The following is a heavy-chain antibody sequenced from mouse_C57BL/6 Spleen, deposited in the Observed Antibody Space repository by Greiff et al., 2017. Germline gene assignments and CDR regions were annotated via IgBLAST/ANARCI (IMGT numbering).Heavy chain of an antibody. CDR3: ARYDYDGLYYFDY. CDR2: IYPGDGDT. CDR1: GYAFSSYW. V-gene: IGHV1-80*01. Sequence: QVQLQQSGAELVKPGASVKISCKASGYAFSSYWMNWVKQRPGKGLEWIGQIYPGDGDTNYNGKFKGKATLTADKSSSTAYMQLSSLTSEDSAVYFCARYDYDGLYYFDYWGQGTTLTVSS. D-gene: IGHD2-4*01. J-gene: IGHJ2*01.